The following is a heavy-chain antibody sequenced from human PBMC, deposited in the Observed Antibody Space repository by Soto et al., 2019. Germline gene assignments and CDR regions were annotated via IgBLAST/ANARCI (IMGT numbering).Heavy chain of an antibody. J-gene: IGHJ4*02. CDR1: GGTFISYA. Sequence: QVQLVQSGAEVKKPGSSVKVSCNASGGTFISYAISWVRQAPGQGLEWMGGIIPICGTANYAQKFQGRVTSTADESTSTAYMELSSLSAEDTAVYYCATRPFPAMEYFDYRGQGTLVTVST. D-gene: IGHD5-18*01. V-gene: IGHV1-69*01. CDR3: ATRPFPAMEYFDY. CDR2: IIPICGTA.